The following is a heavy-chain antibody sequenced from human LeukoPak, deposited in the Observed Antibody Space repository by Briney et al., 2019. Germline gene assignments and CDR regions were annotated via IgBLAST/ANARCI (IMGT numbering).Heavy chain of an antibody. CDR3: ASRTRPDVGAFDI. CDR1: GYTFSVYF. V-gene: IGHV1-46*01. CDR2: IYPSGGRT. Sequence: ASVKVSCKAAGYTFSVYFINWVRQAPGQGLEWMGIIYPSGGRTNYAQKFQGRVTMTRDMSTSTVYMELSSLRSEDTAVYYCASRTRPDVGAFDIWGQGTMVTVSS. D-gene: IGHD6-6*01. J-gene: IGHJ3*02.